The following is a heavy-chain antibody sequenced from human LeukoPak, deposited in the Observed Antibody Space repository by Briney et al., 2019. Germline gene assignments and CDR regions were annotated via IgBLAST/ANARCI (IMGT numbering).Heavy chain of an antibody. V-gene: IGHV1-2*06. D-gene: IGHD6-13*01. CDR1: GYTFTGYC. J-gene: IGHJ4*02. Sequence: VASVKVSCKASGYTFTGYCMDWVRQAPGQGLEWMGRINPNSGGTNYAQKFQGRVTMTRDTSISTAYMELSRLRSDDTAVYYCAVIAAARIPYWGQGTLVTVSS. CDR2: INPNSGGT. CDR3: AVIAAARIPY.